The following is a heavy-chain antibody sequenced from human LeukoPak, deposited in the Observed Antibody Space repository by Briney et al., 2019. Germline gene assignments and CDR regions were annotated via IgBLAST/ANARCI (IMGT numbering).Heavy chain of an antibody. CDR2: MWNGGSKD. V-gene: IGHV3-33*06. CDR1: GSSFSTYG. CDR3: AKDRETYEYTFDY. Sequence: SSAASGSSFSTYGIYWGHQPPGKGLGWGAVMWNGGSKDYHADSVRGRFTISRATSKTTLNLQLKNPKAEDTAVYYCAKDRETYEYTFDYWGQGTLVTVSS. D-gene: IGHD6-6*01. J-gene: IGHJ4*02.